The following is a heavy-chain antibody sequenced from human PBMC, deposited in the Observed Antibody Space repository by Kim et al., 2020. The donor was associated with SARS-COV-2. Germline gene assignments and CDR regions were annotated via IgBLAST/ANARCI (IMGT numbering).Heavy chain of an antibody. D-gene: IGHD4-17*01. Sequence: ASVKVSCKASGYTFTSYDINWVRQATGQGLEWMGWMNPNSGNTGYAQKFQGRVTMTRNTSISTAYMELSSLRSEDTAVYYCARGGVVTTVTDYGMDVWGQGTTVTGSS. CDR1: GYTFTSYD. V-gene: IGHV1-8*01. CDR2: MNPNSGNT. J-gene: IGHJ6*02. CDR3: ARGGVVTTVTDYGMDV.